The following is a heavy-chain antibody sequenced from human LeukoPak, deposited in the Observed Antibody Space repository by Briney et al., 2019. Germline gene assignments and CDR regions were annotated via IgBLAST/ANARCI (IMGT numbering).Heavy chain of an antibody. CDR2: IYYSGST. V-gene: IGHV4-59*01. D-gene: IGHD3-22*01. CDR1: GGSISSYN. J-gene: IGHJ4*02. CDR3: ARERRSGYPE. Sequence: KPSETLSLTCTVSGGSISSYNWSWIRQPPGKGLEWIGYIYYSGSTNYNPSLKSRVTISVDTSKNQFSLKLSSVTAADTAVYYCARERRSGYPEWGQGTLVTVSS.